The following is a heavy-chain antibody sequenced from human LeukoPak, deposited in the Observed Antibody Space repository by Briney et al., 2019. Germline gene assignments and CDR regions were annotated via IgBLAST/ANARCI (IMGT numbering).Heavy chain of an antibody. J-gene: IGHJ4*02. V-gene: IGHV1-18*01. D-gene: IGHD3-22*01. CDR2: ISAYNGNT. CDR1: VYTFTSYG. CDR3: ARGHRTAAYDSSGSDY. Sequence: ASVKVSCKASVYTFTSYGTSWVRQAPGQGLEWMGWISAYNGNTKYAQKFQGRVTMTTDTSTSTAYMELRSLRSDDTAVYYCARGHRTAAYDSSGSDYWGQGTLVTVSS.